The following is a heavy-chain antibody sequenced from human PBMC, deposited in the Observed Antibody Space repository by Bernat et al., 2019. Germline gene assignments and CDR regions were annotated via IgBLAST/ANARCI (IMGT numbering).Heavy chain of an antibody. D-gene: IGHD6-19*01. CDR2: ISGSGGST. V-gene: IGHV3-23*01. Sequence: EVQLLESGGGLVQPGGSLRLSCAASRFAFNSYIMSWVRQAPGKGLEWVSIISGSGGSTSYADSVKGRFTISRDNSKHTVFLQMNNLRAEDTAVYYCVKGVRIEVAGNFDYWGQGTLVTVSS. CDR1: RFAFNSYI. CDR3: VKGVRIEVAGNFDY. J-gene: IGHJ4*02.